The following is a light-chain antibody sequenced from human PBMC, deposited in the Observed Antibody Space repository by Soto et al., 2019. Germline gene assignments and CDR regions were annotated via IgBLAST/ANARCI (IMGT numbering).Light chain of an antibody. CDR1: QRVSSY. J-gene: IGKJ1*01. CDR2: ATS. CDR3: QQSYSDRWT. Sequence: DIEMTQSPSSLSASVGDRVTITCRASQRVSSYLNWYQQRPGKAPTLLIYATSNSQSARFSGGGSDTEFTLTITSLQPEDSATYYCQQSYSDRWTFGQGTKVEI. V-gene: IGKV1-39*01.